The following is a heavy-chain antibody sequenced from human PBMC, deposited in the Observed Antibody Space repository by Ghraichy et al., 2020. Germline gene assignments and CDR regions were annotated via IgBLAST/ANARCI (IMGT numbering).Heavy chain of an antibody. D-gene: IGHD3-16*02. CDR2: INPNSGGT. CDR1: GYTFTGYY. V-gene: IGHV1-2*02. Sequence: ASVKVSCKASGYTFTGYYMHWVRQAPGQGLEWMGWINPNSGGTNYAQKFQGRVTMTRDTSISTAYMELSRLRSDDTAVYYCARAYPYHDYVWVSYRSGTDFDYLGQGTLVTVSS. CDR3: ARAYPYHDYVWVSYRSGTDFDY. J-gene: IGHJ4*02.